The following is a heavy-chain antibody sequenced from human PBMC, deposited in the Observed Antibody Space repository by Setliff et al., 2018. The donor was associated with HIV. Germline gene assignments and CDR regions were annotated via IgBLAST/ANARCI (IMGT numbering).Heavy chain of an antibody. J-gene: IGHJ4*02. D-gene: IGHD3-16*01. Sequence: ASVEVSCKASGYIFTNYVIHWVRQAPGQRLEWLGWINAGNGDTRYSQKFQGRIYITRDTSATTVYMELSRLRSEDTGLYYCARGGPFLPFYFNFWGQGTLVTVSS. CDR2: INAGNGDT. CDR3: ARGGPFLPFYFNF. CDR1: GYIFTNYV. V-gene: IGHV1-3*01.